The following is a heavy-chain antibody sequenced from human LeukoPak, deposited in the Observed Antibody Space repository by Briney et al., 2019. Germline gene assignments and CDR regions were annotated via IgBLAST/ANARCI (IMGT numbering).Heavy chain of an antibody. CDR1: GFTFSSYA. J-gene: IGHJ6*02. CDR3: AKLAAARAPGVYYYYCMDV. CDR2: ISGGGGST. Sequence: GGSLRLSCAASGFTFSSYAMSWVRQAPGKGLEWVSAISGGGGSTYYADSVKGRFTISRDNSKNTLYLQMNSLRAEDTAVYYCAKLAAARAPGVYYYYCMDVWGQGTTVTVSS. D-gene: IGHD6-6*01. V-gene: IGHV3-23*01.